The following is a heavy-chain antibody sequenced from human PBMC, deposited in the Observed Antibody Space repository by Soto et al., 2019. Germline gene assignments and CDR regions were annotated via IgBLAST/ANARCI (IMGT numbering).Heavy chain of an antibody. D-gene: IGHD3-3*01. J-gene: IGHJ5*02. CDR2: INHTGGT. V-gene: IGHV4-34*01. CDR3: ATRITVFGLLIPPFDP. Sequence: SETLSLTCAVYGGSVSGYYCNWSRHPPFKGLEWIGEINHTGGTHYNPSLKSRVTMSVDTSKNQFSLRLSSVTAADTAIYYCATRITVFGLLIPPFDPWGQGTQVTVSS. CDR1: GGSVSGYY.